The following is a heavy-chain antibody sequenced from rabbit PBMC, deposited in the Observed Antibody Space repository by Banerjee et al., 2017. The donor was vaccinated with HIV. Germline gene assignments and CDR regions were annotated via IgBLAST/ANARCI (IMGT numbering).Heavy chain of an antibody. CDR3: ARRSGWGAMDV. Sequence: QLVESGGGLVQPGGSLKLSCKASGFTLSSYYMSWVRQAPGKGLEWIGHIDPVFGSTYYASWVNGRFTISRDNAQNTLSLQMTSLTAADTATYFCARRSGWGAMDVWGPGTLVTVS. CDR1: GFTLSSYY. J-gene: IGHJ6*01. D-gene: IGHD4-1*01. V-gene: IGHV1S7*01. CDR2: IDPVFGST.